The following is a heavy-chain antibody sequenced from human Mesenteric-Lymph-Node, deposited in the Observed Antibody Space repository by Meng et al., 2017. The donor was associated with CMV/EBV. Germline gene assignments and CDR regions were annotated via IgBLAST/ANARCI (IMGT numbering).Heavy chain of an antibody. CDR3: ALPPGPLDY. J-gene: IGHJ4*02. CDR2: ISTSTGDT. CDR1: GYTFNTYG. Sequence: ASVKVSCKTSGYTFNTYGISWVRQAPGQGLEWMGWISTSTGDTNYAQRLQGRVTMTTDTSTSTAYVELRSLRSDDTAVYYCALPPGPLDYWGQGTLVTVSS. V-gene: IGHV1-18*01.